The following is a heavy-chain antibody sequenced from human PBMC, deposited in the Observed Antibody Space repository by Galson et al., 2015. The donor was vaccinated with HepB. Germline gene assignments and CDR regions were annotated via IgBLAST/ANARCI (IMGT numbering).Heavy chain of an antibody. V-gene: IGHV3-23*01. CDR1: GFIFSTYA. Sequence: SLRLSCAASGFIFSTYAMAWVRQAPGKGLEWVSVISGSGGSTYYADSVKGRFTISRDNLKKMLYLQMNNLRADDTAVYYCAMGGRRWEPKTYFDNWGQGTLVTVSS. CDR3: AMGGRRWEPKTYFDN. D-gene: IGHD1-26*01. J-gene: IGHJ4*02. CDR2: ISGSGGST.